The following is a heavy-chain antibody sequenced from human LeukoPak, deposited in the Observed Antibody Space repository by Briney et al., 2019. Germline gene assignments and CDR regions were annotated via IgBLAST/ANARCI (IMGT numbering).Heavy chain of an antibody. Sequence: SETLSLTCTVSGGSISSSSYYWGWIRQPPGKGLEWIGSIYYSGSTYYNPSLKSRVTISVDTSKNRFSLKLSSVTAADTAVYYCARDYYASIYYFDYWGQGTLVTVSS. V-gene: IGHV4-39*02. CDR1: GGSISSSSYY. CDR2: IYYSGST. J-gene: IGHJ4*02. D-gene: IGHD3-10*01. CDR3: ARDYYASIYYFDY.